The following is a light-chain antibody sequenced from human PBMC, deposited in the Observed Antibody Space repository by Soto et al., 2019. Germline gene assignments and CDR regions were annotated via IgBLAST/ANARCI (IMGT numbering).Light chain of an antibody. V-gene: IGKV1D-16*01. CDR1: QGISSW. CDR2: AAS. J-gene: IGKJ1*01. CDR3: QQYNTYCT. Sequence: DIQMTQSPSSLSASVGDRVTITCRASQGISSWLAWYQQKPEKAPKSLIYAASSLQSGVPSRFSGSGSGTEFTLTINSLHPDDSATYYCQQYNTYCTFGQGTKVEI.